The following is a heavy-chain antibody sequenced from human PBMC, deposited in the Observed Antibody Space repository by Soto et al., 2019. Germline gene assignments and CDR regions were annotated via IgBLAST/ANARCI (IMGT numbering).Heavy chain of an antibody. J-gene: IGHJ3*01. Sequence: QVQLVQSGAEVKKPGASVKVSCKASGYSFTSYDMNWGGQAPGQGLEWMGWVNPNSGDTDYAQKFQDRVTMTTDTSIRTAYMELSSLRSEDTAVYYCARVSFLAPVTGAEIFDFWGQGTMVTVSS. CDR3: ARVSFLAPVTGAEIFDF. V-gene: IGHV1-8*01. CDR2: VNPNSGDT. D-gene: IGHD2-21*02. CDR1: GYSFTSYD.